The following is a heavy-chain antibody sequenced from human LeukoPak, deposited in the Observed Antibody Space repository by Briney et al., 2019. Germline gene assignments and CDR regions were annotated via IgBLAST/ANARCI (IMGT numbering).Heavy chain of an antibody. D-gene: IGHD3-22*01. J-gene: IGHJ6*03. CDR1: GYSISSGYY. V-gene: IGHV4-38-2*01. CDR2: IYYSGST. CDR3: ARHRESSGYYFRYYYYMDV. Sequence: SETLSLTCAVSGYSISSGYYWGWIRQPPGKGLEWIGSIYYSGSTYYNPSLKSRVTISVDTSKNQFSLKLSSVTAADTAVYYCARHRESSGYYFRYYYYMDVWGKGTTVTVSS.